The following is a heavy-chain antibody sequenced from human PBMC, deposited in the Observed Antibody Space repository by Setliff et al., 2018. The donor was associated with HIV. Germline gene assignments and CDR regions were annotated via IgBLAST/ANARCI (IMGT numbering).Heavy chain of an antibody. Sequence: GGSLRLSCTASGFTFGDYAMNWVRQAPGKGLEWVGFVRSKAYGGTTEYAASVKGRFTVSRDDSKSVAYLQMSSLKTGDTAVYYCTRDRRRDVSTGPLYYNSYYMDVWGKGTTVTVSS. CDR3: TRDRRRDVSTGPLYYNSYYMDV. V-gene: IGHV3-49*04. CDR1: GFTFGDYA. CDR2: VRSKAYGGTT. D-gene: IGHD3-9*01. J-gene: IGHJ6*03.